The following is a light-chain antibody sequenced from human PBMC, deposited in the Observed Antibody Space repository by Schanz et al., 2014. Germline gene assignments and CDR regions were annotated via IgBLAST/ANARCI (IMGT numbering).Light chain of an antibody. V-gene: IGKV3-20*01. CDR1: QSVHRNY. CDR3: QQYGISRFT. CDR2: GTS. J-gene: IGKJ3*01. Sequence: EIVLTQSPGTLSLSPGERATLSCRASQSVHRNYLAWHQQKPGQAPRLLIYGTSIRATGIPDRFSGSGSGTDFTLTISRLEPEDFAVYYCQQYGISRFTFGPGTKVDIK.